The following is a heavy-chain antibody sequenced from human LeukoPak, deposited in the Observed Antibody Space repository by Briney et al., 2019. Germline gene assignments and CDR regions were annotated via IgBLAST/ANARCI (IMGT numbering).Heavy chain of an antibody. CDR3: AKYAPPTTVVTRFFDY. CDR2: VGPSGGDAGI. Sequence: PGGSLRLSCAASGFTFSAYAMTWVRQAPGKGLEWVSVVGPSGGDAGIHYADSVEGRFTISRDNSMNTLYLQMNNLRAEDTAVYYCAKYAPPTTVVTRFFDYWGQGTLVTVSS. V-gene: IGHV3-23*01. J-gene: IGHJ4*02. CDR1: GFTFSAYA. D-gene: IGHD4-23*01.